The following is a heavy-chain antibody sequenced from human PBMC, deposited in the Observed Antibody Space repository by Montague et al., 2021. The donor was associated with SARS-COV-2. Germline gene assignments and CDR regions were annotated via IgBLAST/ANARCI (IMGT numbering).Heavy chain of an antibody. CDR2: INHSGST. CDR1: GGSFSGYY. Sequence: SETLSLTCAVYGGSFSGYYWSWIRQPPGKGLGWIGEINHSGSTNYNPSLKSRVTISVDTSKNQFSLKLSSVTAADTAVYYCARGYDYVWGSYRYTYYFDYWGQGTLVTVSS. D-gene: IGHD3-16*02. V-gene: IGHV4-34*01. CDR3: ARGYDYVWGSYRYTYYFDY. J-gene: IGHJ4*02.